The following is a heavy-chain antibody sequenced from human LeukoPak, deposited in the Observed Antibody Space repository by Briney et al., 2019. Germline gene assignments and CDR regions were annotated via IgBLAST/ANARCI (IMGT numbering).Heavy chain of an antibody. V-gene: IGHV4-59*11. CDR3: RCYYYYGMDV. CDR1: GGSISSHY. CDR2: IYYSGST. J-gene: IGHJ6*02. Sequence: SETLSLTCTVSGGSISSHYWNWIRQPPGKGLEWIGYIYYSGSTNYNPSLKSRVTISVDTSKNQFSLKLSSVTAADTAVYYCRCYYYYGMDVWGQGTTVTVSS.